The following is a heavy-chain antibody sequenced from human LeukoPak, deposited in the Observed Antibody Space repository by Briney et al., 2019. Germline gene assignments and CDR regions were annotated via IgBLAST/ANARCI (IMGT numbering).Heavy chain of an antibody. CDR2: TYTGGNS. CDR1: GFTVSSIH. CDR3: ARDRAYLHDYGDYGDWFDP. J-gene: IGHJ5*02. V-gene: IGHV3-53*01. Sequence: PGGSLRLSCAASGFTVSSIHMVWVRQAPGKGLEWVSVTYTGGNSYYADSVKGRFIISRDISKNTLYLQMNSLRAEDSALYYCARDRAYLHDYGDYGDWFDPWGQGTLVTVSS. D-gene: IGHD4-17*01.